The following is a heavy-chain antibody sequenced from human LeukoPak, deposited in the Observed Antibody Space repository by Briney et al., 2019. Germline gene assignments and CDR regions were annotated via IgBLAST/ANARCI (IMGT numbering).Heavy chain of an antibody. V-gene: IGHV3-7*01. J-gene: IGHJ3*02. CDR2: IKPDGSAE. CDR1: GFTFSSYS. CDR3: AREVDTAMGIDAFDI. Sequence: GGPLRLSCAASGFTFSSYSMNWVRQAPGKGLEWVANIKPDGSAEYYAASVKGRFTVSRDNAKNSLYLQMNSLRAEDTAVYYCAREVDTAMGIDAFDIWGQGTMVTVSS. D-gene: IGHD5-18*01.